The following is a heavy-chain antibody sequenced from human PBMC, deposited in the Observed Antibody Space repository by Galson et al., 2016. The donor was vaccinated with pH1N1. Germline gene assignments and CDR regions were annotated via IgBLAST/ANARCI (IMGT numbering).Heavy chain of an antibody. CDR3: ARDPYPLLTSPPYNWFDP. D-gene: IGHD2-15*01. CDR1: GFTFSNYW. CDR2: INQDGSKK. Sequence: SLRLSCAGYGFTFSNYWMSWVRQAPGKGPEWVANINQDGSKKYYVDSVKGRFTISRDNSKNTLYLQMNSLRAEDTAVYYCARDPYPLLTSPPYNWFDPWGQGTLVTVSS. J-gene: IGHJ5*02. V-gene: IGHV3-7*01.